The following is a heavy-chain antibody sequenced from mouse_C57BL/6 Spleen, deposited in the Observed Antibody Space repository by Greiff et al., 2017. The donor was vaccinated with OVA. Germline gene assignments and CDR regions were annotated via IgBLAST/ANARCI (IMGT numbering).Heavy chain of an antibody. CDR1: GFNIKDDY. D-gene: IGHD2-3*01. V-gene: IGHV14-4*01. J-gene: IGHJ3*01. CDR3: TPCDGYYSWFAY. CDR2: IDPENGDT. Sequence: VQLQQSGAELVRPGASVKLSCTASGFNIKDDYMHWVKQRPEQGLEWIGWIDPENGDTEYASKFQGKATITADTSSNTAYLQLSSLTSEDTAVYYCTPCDGYYSWFAYWGQGTLVTVSA.